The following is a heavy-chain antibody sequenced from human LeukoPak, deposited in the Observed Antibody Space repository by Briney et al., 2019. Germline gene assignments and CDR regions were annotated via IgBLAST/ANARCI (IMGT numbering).Heavy chain of an antibody. D-gene: IGHD1-26*01. CDR2: ISYDGSNK. CDR3: VRGAPTGFDS. CDR1: GFTFSSYG. V-gene: IGHV3-30*03. J-gene: IGHJ4*02. Sequence: GGSLRLSCAASGFTFSSYGMHWVRQAPGKGLEWVAVISYDGSNKYYADSVKGRFTISRDNSKNSLYLQMNSLRVEDTAVYYCVRGAPTGFDSWGQGALVTVSS.